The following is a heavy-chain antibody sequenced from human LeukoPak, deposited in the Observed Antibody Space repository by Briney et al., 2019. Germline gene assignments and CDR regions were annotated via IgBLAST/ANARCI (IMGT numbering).Heavy chain of an antibody. V-gene: IGHV3-30-3*01. CDR1: GFTFSSYA. CDR2: ISYDGSNK. Sequence: GGSLRLSCAASGFTFSSYAMLWVRQAPGKGLEWVAVISYDGSNKYYADSVKGRFTISRDNSKNTLYLQMNSLRAEDTAVYYCARGSDPYYYDSSGYYSQPQDAFDIWGQGTMVTVSS. D-gene: IGHD3-22*01. J-gene: IGHJ3*02. CDR3: ARGSDPYYYDSSGYYSQPQDAFDI.